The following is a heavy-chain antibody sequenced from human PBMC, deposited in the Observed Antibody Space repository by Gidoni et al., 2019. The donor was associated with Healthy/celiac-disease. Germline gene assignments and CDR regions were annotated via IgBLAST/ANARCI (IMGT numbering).Heavy chain of an antibody. V-gene: IGHV5-51*01. CDR3: ARHPPNYGDYSFPGRGWYFDL. J-gene: IGHJ2*01. CDR2: IYPGDSDT. Sequence: WVRQMPGKGLEWMGIIYPGDSDTRYSPSFQGQVTISADKSISTAYLQWSSLKASDTAMYYCARHPPNYGDYSFPGRGWYFDLWGRGTLVTVSS. D-gene: IGHD4-17*01.